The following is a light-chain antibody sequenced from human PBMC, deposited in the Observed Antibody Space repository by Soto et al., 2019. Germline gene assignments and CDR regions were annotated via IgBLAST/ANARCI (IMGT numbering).Light chain of an antibody. CDR3: LQRFNWPWT. CDR1: QNIFRY. V-gene: IGKV3-11*01. Sequence: IVLTQSPATLSLSPGERATLSCRASQNIFRYLAWYQQKPGQAPRLLIYDASNRATGIPARFSGSGSGTDFTLTSTGLEPEDFAVYYCLQRFNWPWTFGLGTKVEIK. CDR2: DAS. J-gene: IGKJ1*01.